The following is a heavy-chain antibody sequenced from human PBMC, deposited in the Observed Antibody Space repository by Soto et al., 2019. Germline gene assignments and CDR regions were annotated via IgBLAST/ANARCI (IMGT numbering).Heavy chain of an antibody. CDR2: IYYSGRT. CDR1: GGSISSSSYY. V-gene: IGHV4-39*01. CDR3: AGVTRSGGWFAP. J-gene: IGHJ5*02. D-gene: IGHD6-25*01. Sequence: SETLSLTCTVSGGSISSSSYYWGWIRQPPGKGLEWIGSIYYSGRTYYNPSLKSRVTISVDTSKNQFSLRLSSVTAADTAVYYCAGVTRSGGWFAPWGQGTLVTVSS.